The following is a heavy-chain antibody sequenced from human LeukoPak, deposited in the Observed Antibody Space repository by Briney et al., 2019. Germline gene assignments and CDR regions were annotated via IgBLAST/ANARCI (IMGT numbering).Heavy chain of an antibody. CDR3: ARAPNYGYYYYGMDV. V-gene: IGHV1-2*02. CDR1: GYTFTGYY. D-gene: IGHD4-17*01. Sequence: ASVKVSCKASGYTFTGYYMHWVRQAPGQGLEWMGWINPNSGGTNYAQKLQGRVTMTTDTSTSTAYMELRSLRSDDTAVYYCARAPNYGYYYYGMDVWGQGTTVTVSS. J-gene: IGHJ6*02. CDR2: INPNSGGT.